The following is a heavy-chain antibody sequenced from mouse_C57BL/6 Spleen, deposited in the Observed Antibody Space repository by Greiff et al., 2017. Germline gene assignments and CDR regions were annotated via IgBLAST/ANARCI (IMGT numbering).Heavy chain of an antibody. CDR1: GFTFSSYT. D-gene: IGHD2-10*02. Sequence: EVMLVESGGGLVKPGGSLKLSCAASGFTFSSYTMSWVRQTPEKRLEWVATISGGGGNTYYPDSVKGRFTISRDNAKNTLYLQMSSLGSEDTALYYCARQGGYDLYYFDYWGQGTTLTVSS. J-gene: IGHJ2*01. CDR2: ISGGGGNT. CDR3: ARQGGYDLYYFDY. V-gene: IGHV5-9*01.